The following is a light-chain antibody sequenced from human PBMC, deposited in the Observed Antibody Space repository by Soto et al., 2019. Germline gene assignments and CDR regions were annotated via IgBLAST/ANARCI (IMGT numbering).Light chain of an antibody. Sequence: QSALTQPASVSGSPGQSITISCTGTSSDVGGYNYVSWYQQHPGKAPKLIIFEVSDRPSGISNRFAGSKSGNMASLTISGLQSEDEADYFCSSYTSTSALVFGGGTKVTV. CDR2: EVS. CDR1: SSDVGGYNY. J-gene: IGLJ2*01. V-gene: IGLV2-14*01. CDR3: SSYTSTSALV.